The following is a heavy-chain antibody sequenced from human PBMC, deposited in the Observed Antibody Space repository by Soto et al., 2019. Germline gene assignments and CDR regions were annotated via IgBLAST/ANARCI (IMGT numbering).Heavy chain of an antibody. D-gene: IGHD3-22*01. CDR3: AGDGSSGYYLDY. J-gene: IGHJ4*02. V-gene: IGHV1-18*01. CDR1: GYTFTSYG. Sequence: QVQLVQSGAEVKEPGASVKVSCKASGYTFTSYGLNWVRQAPGQGLQWMEWISAYNGNTNYAQKFQGRVTMTTDTATSTGYMELRSLRSDDTAVYDCAGDGSSGYYLDYWGQGTLVTVAA. CDR2: ISAYNGNT.